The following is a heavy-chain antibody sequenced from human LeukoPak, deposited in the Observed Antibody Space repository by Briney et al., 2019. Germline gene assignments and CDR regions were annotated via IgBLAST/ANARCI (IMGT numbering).Heavy chain of an antibody. Sequence: SETLSLTCTVSGGSISSYYWSWIRQPPGKGLEWIGYIYYSGSTNYNPSLKGRVTISVDTSKKEFSLKLTSVIAADTAVYYCARVAKHFRGGLSFYFMDVWGIGTTVTISS. CDR2: IYYSGST. J-gene: IGHJ6*03. D-gene: IGHD3-10*01. V-gene: IGHV4-59*01. CDR3: ARVAKHFRGGLSFYFMDV. CDR1: GGSISSYY.